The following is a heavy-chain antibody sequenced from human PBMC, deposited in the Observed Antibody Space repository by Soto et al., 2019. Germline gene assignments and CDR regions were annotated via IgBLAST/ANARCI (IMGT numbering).Heavy chain of an antibody. J-gene: IGHJ4*02. V-gene: IGHV5-10-1*01. CDR2: IDPSDSYT. Sequence: GESLKISCKGSGYSFTSYWISWVRQMPGKGLEWIGRIDPSDSYTNYSPCFQGHVTISADKSISTAYLQWSSLKASDNAMYYCASGLLSGYPNYWGQGTLVTVSS. CDR3: ASGLLSGYPNY. D-gene: IGHD3-16*02. CDR1: GYSFTSYW.